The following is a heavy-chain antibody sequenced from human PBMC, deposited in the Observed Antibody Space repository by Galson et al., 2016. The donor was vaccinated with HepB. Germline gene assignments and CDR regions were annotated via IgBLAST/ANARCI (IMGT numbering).Heavy chain of an antibody. J-gene: IGHJ3*02. D-gene: IGHD1-1*01. CDR2: IYPSGNI. Sequence: IRQPPGKGLEWIGYIYPSGNINYHPSLEGRLTISVDTSKNQFSLKLGSVTAADTAVYYCARVDSSDWHDAFDIWGQGTMVTVSS. V-gene: IGHV4-59*01. CDR3: ARVDSSDWHDAFDI.